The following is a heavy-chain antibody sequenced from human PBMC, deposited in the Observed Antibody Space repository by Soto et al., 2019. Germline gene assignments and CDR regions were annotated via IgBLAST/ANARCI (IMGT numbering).Heavy chain of an antibody. Sequence: EVQLVESGGGSVQPGRSLRLSCAASGFSFDDYGMHWVRQGPGKGLELVSGISWNSGDIYYADSVKGRFTISRDNAKRSLYLQMNSLRTDDTALYYCAKENDLDRNGPFDYWGQGILVTVSS. CDR2: ISWNSGDI. CDR1: GFSFDDYG. J-gene: IGHJ4*02. D-gene: IGHD2-2*03. V-gene: IGHV3-9*01. CDR3: AKENDLDRNGPFDY.